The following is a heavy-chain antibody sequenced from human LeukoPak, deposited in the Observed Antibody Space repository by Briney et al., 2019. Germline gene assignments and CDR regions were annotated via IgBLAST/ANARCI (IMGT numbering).Heavy chain of an antibody. CDR2: ISYDGSNK. D-gene: IGHD5-18*01. J-gene: IGHJ4*02. Sequence: PGGSLRLSCAASGFTSSSYAMHWVRQAPGKGLEWVAVISYDGSNKYYADSVKGRFTISRDNSKNTLYLQMNSLRAEDTAVYYCARGYGYSYGPYFDYWGQGTLVTVSS. CDR3: ARGYGYSYGPYFDY. CDR1: GFTSSSYA. V-gene: IGHV3-30-3*01.